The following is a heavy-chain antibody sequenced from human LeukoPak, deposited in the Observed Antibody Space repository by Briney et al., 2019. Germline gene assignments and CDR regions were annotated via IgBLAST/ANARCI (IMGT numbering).Heavy chain of an antibody. J-gene: IGHJ4*02. D-gene: IGHD1-26*01. CDR2: MSCYNGDT. Sequence: GASVNVSCKALGFSFINFGLNWVRQAPGKGLEWVGWMSCYNGDTKYAHKFQSRVTMTTDKSTSTAYMELRSLRSDDSAVYYCARGTWETAARPYSFDTWGQGTLVTVTS. CDR1: GFSFINFG. V-gene: IGHV1-18*01. CDR3: ARGTWETAARPYSFDT.